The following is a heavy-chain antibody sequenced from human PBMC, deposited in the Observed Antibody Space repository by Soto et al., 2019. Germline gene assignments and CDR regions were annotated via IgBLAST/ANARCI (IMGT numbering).Heavy chain of an antibody. D-gene: IGHD6-19*01. CDR3: AKSQWLSHFDY. Sequence: PGGSLRLSCAASGFTFSNYAMSWVRQSPGKGLEWVSTISGSGGSTYYADSVKGRFTISRDNSKNTLFLKMNRLRAEDTAVYYCAKSQWLSHFDYCGQGTLVTVSA. J-gene: IGHJ4*02. V-gene: IGHV3-23*01. CDR1: GFTFSNYA. CDR2: ISGSGGST.